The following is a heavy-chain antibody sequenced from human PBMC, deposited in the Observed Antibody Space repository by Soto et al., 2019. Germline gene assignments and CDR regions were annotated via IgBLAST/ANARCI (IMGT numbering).Heavy chain of an antibody. CDR3: ARGRVGIAAAQGAFDI. J-gene: IGHJ3*02. CDR1: GGPFSGYY. V-gene: IGHV4-34*01. Sequence: SETLSLTCAVYGGPFSGYYWSWIRQPPGKGLEWIGEINHSGSTNYNPSLKSRVTISVDTSKNQFSLKLSSVTAADTAVYYCARGRVGIAAAQGAFDIWGQGTMVTVSS. D-gene: IGHD6-13*01. CDR2: INHSGST.